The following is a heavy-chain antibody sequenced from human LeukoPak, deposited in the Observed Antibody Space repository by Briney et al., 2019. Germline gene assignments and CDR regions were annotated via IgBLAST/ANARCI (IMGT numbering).Heavy chain of an antibody. CDR1: GGSISSGSYY. J-gene: IGHJ6*03. V-gene: IGHV4-61*02. CDR2: IYTSGTT. CDR3: ARAHYYYMDV. Sequence: TSETLSLTCTVSGGSISSGSYYWTWIRQPAGKELEWIGRIYTSGTTNYNPSLKSRVTISVDTSKNQFSLKLSSVTAADTAVYYCARAHYYYMDVWGKGTRSPSP.